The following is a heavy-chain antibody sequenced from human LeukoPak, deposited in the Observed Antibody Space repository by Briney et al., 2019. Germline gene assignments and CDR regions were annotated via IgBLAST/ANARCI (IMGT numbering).Heavy chain of an antibody. CDR1: GYSFTSYW. CDR2: IYPGDSDT. CDR3: ARGNVVVPADILTSCWFDP. V-gene: IGHV5-51*01. Sequence: GESLEISCKGSGYSFTSYWIGWVRQMPGKGLEWMGIIYPGDSDTRYSPSFQGQVTISADKSISTAYLQWSSLKASDTAMYYCARGNVVVPADILTSCWFDPWGQGTLVTVSS. D-gene: IGHD2-2*01. J-gene: IGHJ5*02.